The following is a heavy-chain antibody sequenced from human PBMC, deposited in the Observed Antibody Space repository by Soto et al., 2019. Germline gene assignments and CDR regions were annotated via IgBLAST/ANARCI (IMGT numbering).Heavy chain of an antibody. CDR3: ASQDVVGATSRY. CDR2: ISSSGTTI. D-gene: IGHD1-26*01. CDR1: RFSFSDYY. J-gene: IGHJ4*02. V-gene: IGHV3-11*01. Sequence: PVGSLRFSCPASRFSFSDYYMTWIRQAPGKGLESVSYISSSGTTIFYADSVKGRFTISRENAKKSLYLQMNSLRAEGTAVYYCASQDVVGATSRYWGQGTLVTVSS.